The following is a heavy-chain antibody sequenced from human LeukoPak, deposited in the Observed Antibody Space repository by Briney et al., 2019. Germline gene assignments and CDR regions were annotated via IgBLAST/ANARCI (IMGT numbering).Heavy chain of an antibody. J-gene: IGHJ4*02. V-gene: IGHV3-23*01. CDR2: ISGSGGST. CDR3: ARGSSWYIQYYFDY. D-gene: IGHD6-13*01. CDR1: GFTFSSYA. Sequence: GGSLRLSCAASGFTFSSYAMSWVRQAPGKGLEWVSAISGSGGSTYYADSVKGRFTISRDNAKNSLYLQMNSLRAEDTAVYYCARGSSWYIQYYFDYWGQGTLVTVSS.